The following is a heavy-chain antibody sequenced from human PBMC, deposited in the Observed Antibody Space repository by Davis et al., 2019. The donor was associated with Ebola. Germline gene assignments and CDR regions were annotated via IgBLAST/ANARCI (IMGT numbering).Heavy chain of an antibody. CDR2: IYYSGST. V-gene: IGHV4-31*03. J-gene: IGHJ6*02. CDR3: AKDDYAYYGMDV. Sequence: SETLSLTCTVSGGSISSGGYYWSWIRQHPGKGLEWIGYIYYSGSTYYNPSLKSRVTISVDKSKNQFSLKLSSVSAADTAVYYCAKDDYAYYGMDVWGQGTTVTVSS. D-gene: IGHD3-16*01. CDR1: GGSISSGGYY.